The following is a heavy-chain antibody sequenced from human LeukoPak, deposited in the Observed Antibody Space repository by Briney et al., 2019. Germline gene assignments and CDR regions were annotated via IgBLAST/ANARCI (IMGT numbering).Heavy chain of an antibody. CDR2: ISWNGVST. CDR3: AKERGSSGYFDY. V-gene: IGHV3-43*01. J-gene: IGHJ4*02. D-gene: IGHD3-10*01. Sequence: GGSLRLSCAASGFTFDDYTMHWVRQAPGKGLEWVSLISWNGVSTYYADSVKGRFTISRDNSKNSMYLQMSSLRTEDTALYYCAKERGSSGYFDYWGQGTLVTVSS. CDR1: GFTFDDYT.